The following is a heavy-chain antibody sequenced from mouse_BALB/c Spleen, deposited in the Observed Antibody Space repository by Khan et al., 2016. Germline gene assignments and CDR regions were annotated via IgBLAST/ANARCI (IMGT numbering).Heavy chain of an antibody. CDR2: ISDGGAYT. Sequence: EVQLQESGGGLVKPGGSLKLSCAASGFTFSDYYMYWVRQTPEKRLEWVATISDGGAYTYYPDSVKGRFTISRDNAKNNLYLQMSSLKSEDTAMYYCARTYGNYGYFDFWGAGTTVTVSS. V-gene: IGHV5-4*02. CDR3: ARTYGNYGYFDF. J-gene: IGHJ1*01. CDR1: GFTFSDYY. D-gene: IGHD1-1*02.